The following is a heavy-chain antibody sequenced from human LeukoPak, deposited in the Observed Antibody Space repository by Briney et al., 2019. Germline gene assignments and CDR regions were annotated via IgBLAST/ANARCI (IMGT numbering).Heavy chain of an antibody. CDR3: ASLRLVSGSYSDFDY. Sequence: GGSLRLSCAASGFTFSNYWMHWVRQVPGKGLEWVSVIYSGGSTYYADSVKGRFTISRDNSKNTLYLQMNSLRAEDTAVYYCASLRLVSGSYSDFDYWGQGTLVTVSS. J-gene: IGHJ4*02. CDR1: GFTFSNYW. CDR2: IYSGGST. V-gene: IGHV3-53*01. D-gene: IGHD1-26*01.